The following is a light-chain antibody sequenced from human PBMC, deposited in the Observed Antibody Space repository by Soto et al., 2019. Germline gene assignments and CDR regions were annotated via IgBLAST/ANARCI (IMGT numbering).Light chain of an antibody. CDR3: QQYNEWPLT. V-gene: IGKV3-15*01. CDR1: QRISNN. Sequence: EIVMTQSPATLSVSPGERATLSCRASQRISNNLAWYQQKPGQAPMLLIYSASTRATGIPARFSGSASGTECTLTISSLQSEDFAFYYCQQYNEWPLTFGGGTKVETK. CDR2: SAS. J-gene: IGKJ4*01.